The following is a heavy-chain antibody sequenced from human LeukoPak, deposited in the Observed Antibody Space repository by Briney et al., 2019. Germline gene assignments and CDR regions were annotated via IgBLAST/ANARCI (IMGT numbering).Heavy chain of an antibody. D-gene: IGHD3-22*01. V-gene: IGHV1-18*01. CDR1: GYKFSNYG. CDR3: ARDPEHFDLYESSGQLDS. CDR2: ISGFSGNT. Sequence: GASVKVSCKASGYKFSNYGISWVRQAPGQGLEWMGWISGFSGNTNYAQKFQDRVTLSTDTSTSTVYMDLRSLISDDTAVYYCARDPEHFDLYESSGQLDSWGRGTQVTVSS. J-gene: IGHJ4*02.